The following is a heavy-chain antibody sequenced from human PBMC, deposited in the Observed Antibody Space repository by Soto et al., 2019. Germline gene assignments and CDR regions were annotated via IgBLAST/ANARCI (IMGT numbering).Heavy chain of an antibody. J-gene: IGHJ4*02. V-gene: IGHV3-33*01. CDR1: GFTFSSYG. CDR3: ARDGDSSGHYSQFDY. Sequence: QVQVEESGGGVVQAGRSLRLSCAASGFTFSSYGMHWVRQAPGKGLEWVAVMWSDGSNKYYADSVKGQFTISRDNSKNTLYLHMNSLRAEDTAVYYCARDGDSSGHYSQFDYWGQGTLVTVPS. D-gene: IGHD3-22*01. CDR2: MWSDGSNK.